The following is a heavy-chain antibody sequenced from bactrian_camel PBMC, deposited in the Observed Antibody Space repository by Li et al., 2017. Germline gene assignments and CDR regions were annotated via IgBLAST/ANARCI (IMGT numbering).Heavy chain of an antibody. J-gene: IGHJ6*01. CDR1: GFALSSYT. CDR3: TRGTWTYFS. CDR2: INSGGDTT. D-gene: IGHD2*01. Sequence: VQLVESGGGSVQAGGSLRLSCAASGFALSSYTMNWVRQVSGKGLEWVSSINSGGDTTYYADSVKGRFTISRDNAKNTLNLQLNSLKTEDTAMYFCTRGTWTYFSWGQGTQVTVS. V-gene: IGHV3S31*01.